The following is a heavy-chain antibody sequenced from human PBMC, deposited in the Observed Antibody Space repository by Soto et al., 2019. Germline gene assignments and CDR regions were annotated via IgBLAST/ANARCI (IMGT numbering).Heavy chain of an antibody. D-gene: IGHD3-22*01. J-gene: IGHJ5*02. CDR3: ARVYYYDSSGYPWWFDP. V-gene: IGHV4-59*08. Sequence: ASETLSLTCSVSGGSISGHYWSWIRQPPGKGLEWIGFIYFVGSTYYNPSLKSRVTLSVDTSKNHFSLNLTSVTAADTAVYYCARVYYYDSSGYPWWFDPWGQGTLVTVSS. CDR1: GGSISGHY. CDR2: IYFVGST.